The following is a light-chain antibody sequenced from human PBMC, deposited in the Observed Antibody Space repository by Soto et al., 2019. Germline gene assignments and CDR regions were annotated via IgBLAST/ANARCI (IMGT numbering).Light chain of an antibody. V-gene: IGKV1-39*01. Sequence: DIQMTQSPSSLSASVGDRVTISCQASQSISNYLHWYQQKPGKAPKLLIHGTSNLQSGVPSRFSGSGSGTHFILTISSLQPEDFAIYYCQQSFSSITFGQGTRLEIK. J-gene: IGKJ5*01. CDR2: GTS. CDR3: QQSFSSIT. CDR1: QSISNY.